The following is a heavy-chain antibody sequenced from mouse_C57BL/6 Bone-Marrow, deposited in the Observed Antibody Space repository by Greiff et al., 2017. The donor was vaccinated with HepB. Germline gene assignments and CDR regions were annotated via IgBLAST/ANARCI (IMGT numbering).Heavy chain of an antibody. CDR2: IDPENGDT. CDR1: GFNIKDDY. J-gene: IGHJ4*01. V-gene: IGHV14-4*01. D-gene: IGHD1-1*01. Sequence: VQLQQSGAELVRPGASVKLSCTASGFNIKDDYMHWVKQRPEQGLEWIGWIDPENGDTEYASKFQGKATITADTYSNTAYLQLSSLTSEDTAVYYCTTVFITTVVATKDYAMDYWGQGTSVTVSS. CDR3: TTVFITTVVATKDYAMDY.